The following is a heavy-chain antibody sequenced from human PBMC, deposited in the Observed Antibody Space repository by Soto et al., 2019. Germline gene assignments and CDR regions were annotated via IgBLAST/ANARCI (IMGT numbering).Heavy chain of an antibody. CDR2: ISGSGGST. CDR1: GFTFSSQA. V-gene: IGHV3-23*01. J-gene: IGHJ6*02. CDR3: AKEGGGGRNYYYTMDV. D-gene: IGHD2-15*01. Sequence: GGFLRLSCAASGFTFSSQAMSWVRQAPGKGLELVSGISGSGGSTYYADSVKGRFTISRDNSKNTLYLQMNSLRAEDTAVYYCAKEGGGGRNYYYTMDVWGQGTTVTVSS.